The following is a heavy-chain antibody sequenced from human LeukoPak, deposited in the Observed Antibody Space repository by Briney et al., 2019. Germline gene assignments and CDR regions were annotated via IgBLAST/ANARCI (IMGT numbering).Heavy chain of an antibody. CDR3: ARVGRTKGPFFY. CDR1: GGTFSSYA. D-gene: IGHD3-16*01. CDR2: IIPIFGTA. V-gene: IGHV1-69*06. J-gene: IGHJ4*02. Sequence: ASVKVSCKASGGTFSSYAISWVRQAPGQGLEWMGGIIPIFGTANYAQKFQGRVTMTEDTSTDTAYMELSSLRSEDTAVYYCARVGRTKGPFFYWGQGTLVTVSS.